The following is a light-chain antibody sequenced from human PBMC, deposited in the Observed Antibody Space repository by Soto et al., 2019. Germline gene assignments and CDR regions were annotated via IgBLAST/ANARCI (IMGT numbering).Light chain of an antibody. CDR2: ECS. J-gene: IGLJ1*01. V-gene: IGLV2-23*01. CDR1: SSDVGSYNL. CDR3: CSYAGSSTYV. Sequence: QSALTQPASVSGSPGQSSTISCTGTSSDVGSYNLVSWYQQHPGKAPKLMIYECSKRPSGVSNLFSGSKSGNTSSLTISGLQAEDEADYYCCSYAGSSTYVFGTGTKVTVL.